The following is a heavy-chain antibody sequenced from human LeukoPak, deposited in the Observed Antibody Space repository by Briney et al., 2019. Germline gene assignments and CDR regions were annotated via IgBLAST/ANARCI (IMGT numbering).Heavy chain of an antibody. CDR2: IYHSGNT. D-gene: IGHD3-9*01. Sequence: SETLSLTCTVSGDSITSDYWSWIRQPPGKGLEWIGYIYHSGNTNYNSSLKSRVTISIDTSNNNFSLKLSSVTAADTAVYFCARLSDRILGSYFFDNWGQGTLVTVSS. V-gene: IGHV4-59*08. CDR3: ARLSDRILGSYFFDN. J-gene: IGHJ4*02. CDR1: GDSITSDY.